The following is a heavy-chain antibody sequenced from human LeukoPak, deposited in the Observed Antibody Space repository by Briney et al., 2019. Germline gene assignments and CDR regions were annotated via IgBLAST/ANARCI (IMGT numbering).Heavy chain of an antibody. J-gene: IGHJ4*02. CDR1: GFLFEDYA. Sequence: GGSPRLSCAASGFLFEDYAMHWVRQVPGKGLEWVSLISGDGESIYYADSVKGRFSISRDNRKNSLYLQMNDLRVEDTALYYCAKDIALRRVDLFDYWGQGTLVTVSS. D-gene: IGHD2-15*01. V-gene: IGHV3-43*02. CDR2: ISGDGESI. CDR3: AKDIALRRVDLFDY.